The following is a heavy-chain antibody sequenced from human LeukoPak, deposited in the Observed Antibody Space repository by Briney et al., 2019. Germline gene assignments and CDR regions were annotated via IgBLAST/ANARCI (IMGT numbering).Heavy chain of an antibody. V-gene: IGHV3-48*02. CDR3: ARDSVPYCGGDGPSGY. CDR1: GFTFSSYS. D-gene: IGHD2-21*02. CDR2: ISSSSSTI. J-gene: IGHJ4*02. Sequence: GGSLRLSCAASGFTFSSYSMNWVRQAPGKGLEWVSYISSSSSTIYCADSVKGRFTISRDNAKNSLYLQMNSLRDEDTAVYYCARDSVPYCGGDGPSGYWGQGTLVTVSS.